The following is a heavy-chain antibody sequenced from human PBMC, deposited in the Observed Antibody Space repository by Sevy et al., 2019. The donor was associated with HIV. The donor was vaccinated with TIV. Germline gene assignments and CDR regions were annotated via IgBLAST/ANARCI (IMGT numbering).Heavy chain of an antibody. CDR1: GGTFSSYA. CDR3: ASLRRVGPLAAALFDI. CDR2: IIPIFGTA. D-gene: IGHD6-25*01. V-gene: IGHV1-69*06. Sequence: ASVKVSCKASGGTFSSYAISWVRQAPGQGLEWMGGIIPIFGTANYAQKFQGRVTITADKSTSTAYMELSSLRSEDTAVYYCASLRRVGPLAAALFDIWGQGTMVTVSS. J-gene: IGHJ3*02.